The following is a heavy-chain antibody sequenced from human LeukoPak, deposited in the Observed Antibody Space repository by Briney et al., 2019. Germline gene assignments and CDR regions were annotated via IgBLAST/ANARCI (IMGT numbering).Heavy chain of an antibody. CDR3: ARDRGVYYGSGTQAPQWFDP. Sequence: SETLSLTCNVSGDSISSDYWSWIRQPPGKGLEWIGHIYYSGSTNYNPSLKSRVTISVDASKNHFSLKVSSVTAADTAVYYCARDRGVYYGSGTQAPQWFDPWGQGTLVTVSS. CDR2: IYYSGST. J-gene: IGHJ5*02. D-gene: IGHD3-10*01. V-gene: IGHV4-59*01. CDR1: GDSISSDY.